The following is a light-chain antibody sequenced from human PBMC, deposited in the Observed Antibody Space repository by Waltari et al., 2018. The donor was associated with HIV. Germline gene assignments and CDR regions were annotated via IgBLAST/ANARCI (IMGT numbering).Light chain of an antibody. CDR3: HQYNNWPQT. V-gene: IGKV3-15*01. CDR2: GAS. CDR1: QTFNGN. Sequence: TQSPATLSVSPGERATLSCRASQTFNGNLAWYQQKSGQAPRLLIYGASTRASGIPDRFSGSGSVTRFTLTITGLQSEDSAIYYCHQYNNWPQTFGQGTKVEV. J-gene: IGKJ1*01.